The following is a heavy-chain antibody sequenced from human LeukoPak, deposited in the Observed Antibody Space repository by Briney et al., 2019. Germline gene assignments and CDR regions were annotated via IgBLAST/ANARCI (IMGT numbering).Heavy chain of an antibody. CDR2: INSDGSST. D-gene: IGHD5-18*01. J-gene: IGHJ4*02. CDR3: TRGRGYSYGWIGEKLLDY. V-gene: IGHV3-74*01. CDR1: GFTFSKHW. Sequence: GGSLRLSCAASGFTFSKHWMHWVRQAPGKGLVWVSRINSDGSSTTYADSVKGRFTISRDNAKNTLYLQMISLKTEDTAVYYCTRGRGYSYGWIGEKLLDYWGQGTLVTVSS.